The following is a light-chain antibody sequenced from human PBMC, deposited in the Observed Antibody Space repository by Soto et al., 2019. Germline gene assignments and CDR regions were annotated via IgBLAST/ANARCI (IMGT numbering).Light chain of an antibody. V-gene: IGLV1-40*01. CDR3: QSYDRSRGCVL. CDR1: SSNIGAGYD. CDR2: ANT. J-gene: IGLJ2*01. Sequence: QSMLTQPPSVSGAPGQRVIISCSGSSSNIGAGYDVHWYQQLPGTAPKLLIYANTYRPSGVPDRFSGSQSGTSASLAITGLQSEDEADYYCQSYDRSRGCVLFGGGTKVTVL.